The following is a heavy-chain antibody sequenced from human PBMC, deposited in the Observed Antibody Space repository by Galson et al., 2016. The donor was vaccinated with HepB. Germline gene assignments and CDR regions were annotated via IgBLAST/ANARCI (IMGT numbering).Heavy chain of an antibody. D-gene: IGHD1-26*01. CDR2: IIPLYGTT. CDR3: ARFRFIDDYFFGLDV. J-gene: IGHJ6*02. Sequence: SVKVSCKASGGSFSNYGFSWVRQAPGQGLEWMGWIIPLYGTTTYAQKMQGRASIMADESTTTAYMDLSSLRSEDTAVYYCARFRFIDDYFFGLDVGGQGTTVTVSS. CDR1: GGSFSNYG. V-gene: IGHV1-69*13.